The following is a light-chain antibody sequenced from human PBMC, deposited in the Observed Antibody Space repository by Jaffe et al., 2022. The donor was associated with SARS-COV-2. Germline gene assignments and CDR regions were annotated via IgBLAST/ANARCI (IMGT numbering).Light chain of an antibody. Sequence: QSVLTQPPSASGTPGQRVTISCSGSSSNIGTDYVFWFQQFPGTAPKLLVYRTNERPSGVPDRFSGSKSGTSASLAISGLRSEDEADYYCAAWDDSLRGYVFGPGTKVSVL. CDR3: AAWDDSLRGYV. V-gene: IGLV1-47*01. CDR1: SSNIGTDY. CDR2: RTN. J-gene: IGLJ1*01.